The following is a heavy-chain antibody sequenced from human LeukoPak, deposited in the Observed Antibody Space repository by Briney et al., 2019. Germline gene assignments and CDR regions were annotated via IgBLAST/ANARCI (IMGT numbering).Heavy chain of an antibody. CDR2: ISGSGGST. Sequence: GGSLRLSCAASGFTFSSYGMSWVRQAPGKGLEWVSAISGSGGSTYYADSVKGRFTISRDNSKNTLYLQMNSLRAEDTAVYYCAKDQTPYQLLMLDAFDIWGQGTMVTVSS. J-gene: IGHJ3*02. CDR3: AKDQTPYQLLMLDAFDI. CDR1: GFTFSSYG. V-gene: IGHV3-23*01. D-gene: IGHD2-2*01.